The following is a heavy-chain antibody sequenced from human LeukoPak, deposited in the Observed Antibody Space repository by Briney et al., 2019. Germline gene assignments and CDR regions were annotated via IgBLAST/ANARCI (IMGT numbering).Heavy chain of an antibody. D-gene: IGHD2-2*02. CDR3: AKDWGYCSSTSCYKEDAFDI. CDR1: GFTFSSYS. Sequence: GGSLRLSCAASGFTFSSYSMNWVRQAPGKGLEWVSALSGSGGSTYYADSVKGRFTISRDNSKNTLYLQMNSLRAEDTAVYYCAKDWGYCSSTSCYKEDAFDIWGQGTMVTVSS. V-gene: IGHV3-23*01. J-gene: IGHJ3*02. CDR2: LSGSGGST.